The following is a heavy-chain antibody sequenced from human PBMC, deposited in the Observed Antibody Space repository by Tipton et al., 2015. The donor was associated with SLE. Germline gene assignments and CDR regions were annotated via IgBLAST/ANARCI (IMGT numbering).Heavy chain of an antibody. CDR1: GGSINSGSYY. D-gene: IGHD2-21*01. V-gene: IGHV4-61*09. Sequence: TLSLTCTVSGGSINSGSYYWSWIRQPAGKGLEWIGHIYTRGSTDYNPSLMSRVSISVDTSNNQFSLKLSSVTAADTAVYYCAARAFPRAFDIWGQGTMVTVSS. CDR2: IYTRGST. J-gene: IGHJ3*02. CDR3: AARAFPRAFDI.